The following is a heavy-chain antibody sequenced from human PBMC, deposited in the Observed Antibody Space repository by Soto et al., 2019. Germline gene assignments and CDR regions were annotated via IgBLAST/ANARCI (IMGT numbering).Heavy chain of an antibody. CDR2: ISGSGGST. V-gene: IGHV3-23*01. CDR3: ASQGGRLRPLHP. CDR1: GFTFSSYA. D-gene: IGHD3-3*01. J-gene: IGHJ5*02. Sequence: EVQLLESGGGLVQPGGSLRLSCAASGFTFSSYAMSWVRQAPGKGLEWVSAISGSGGSTYYADSVKGRFTISRDNSKNTLYLQMNSLSAETTAVYYSASQGGRLRPLHPWGQGTLVTVSS.